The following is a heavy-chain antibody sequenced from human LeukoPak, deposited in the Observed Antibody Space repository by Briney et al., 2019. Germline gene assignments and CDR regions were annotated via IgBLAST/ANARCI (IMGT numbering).Heavy chain of an antibody. D-gene: IGHD2-2*01. V-gene: IGHV3-30*18. J-gene: IGHJ4*02. CDR2: ISYDGSNK. CDR1: GFTFSSDG. CDR3: AKDLCEPSCAFHY. Sequence: GGSLRLSCAASGFTFSSDGMHWVRQAPGKGLEWVAVISYDGSNKYYADSVKGRFTISRDNSKNTLYLQMNSLRAEDTAVYYCAKDLCEPSCAFHYWGQGTLVTVSS.